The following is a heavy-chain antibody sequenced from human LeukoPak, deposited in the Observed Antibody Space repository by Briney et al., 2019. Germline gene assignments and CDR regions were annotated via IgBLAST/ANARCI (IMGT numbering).Heavy chain of an antibody. D-gene: IGHD3-22*01. CDR2: IYYSGST. Sequence: SETLSLTCTVSGGSISSGDYYWSWIRQPPGKGLEWIGYIYYSGSTYYNPSLKSRVTISVDTSKNQFSLKLSSVTAADTAVYYCAREEATVIVVSDAFDIWGQGTMVTVSS. V-gene: IGHV4-30-4*08. CDR1: GGSISSGDYY. J-gene: IGHJ3*02. CDR3: AREEATVIVVSDAFDI.